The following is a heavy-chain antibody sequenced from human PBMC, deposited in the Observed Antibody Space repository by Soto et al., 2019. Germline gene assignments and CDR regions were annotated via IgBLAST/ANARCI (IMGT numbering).Heavy chain of an antibody. D-gene: IGHD4-17*01. Sequence: EMQLLESGGGLVQPGGSLRLSCAASGFTFSSFAMSWVRQAPGKGLDWVSAISGSGGSTYSADSVKGRFTISRDNSKNTMYLQMNSLSAEDTAVYHCARDQVKGTMTILWGQGTLVTVSS. CDR2: ISGSGGST. CDR1: GFTFSSFA. CDR3: ARDQVKGTMTIL. V-gene: IGHV3-23*01. J-gene: IGHJ4*02.